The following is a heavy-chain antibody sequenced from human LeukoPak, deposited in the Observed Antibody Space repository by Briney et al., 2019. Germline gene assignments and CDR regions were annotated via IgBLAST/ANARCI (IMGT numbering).Heavy chain of an antibody. D-gene: IGHD6-6*01. Sequence: ASVTVSCKASGYTFTGYYMHWVRQAPGQGLEWMGWINPNSGGTNYAQKFQGRVTMTRDTSISTAYRELSRLRSDDTAVYYCARDRSKQLVARGSLGYWGQGTLVTVSS. V-gene: IGHV1-2*02. J-gene: IGHJ4*02. CDR3: ARDRSKQLVARGSLGY. CDR2: INPNSGGT. CDR1: GYTFTGYY.